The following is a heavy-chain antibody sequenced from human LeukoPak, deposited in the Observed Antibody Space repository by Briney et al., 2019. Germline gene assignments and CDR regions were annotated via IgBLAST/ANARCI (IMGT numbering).Heavy chain of an antibody. D-gene: IGHD1-1*01. J-gene: IGHJ4*02. CDR3: ARGNWYLDY. CDR1: GGSISSYY. V-gene: IGHV4-59*01. Sequence: WETLSLTCTVSGGSISSYYWSWIRQPPGKGLECIGYIYYSGSSNYNPSLKSRVTISVDTSKNQFSLKVSSVTAADTAVYYCARGNWYLDYWGQGTLVTVSS. CDR2: IYYSGSS.